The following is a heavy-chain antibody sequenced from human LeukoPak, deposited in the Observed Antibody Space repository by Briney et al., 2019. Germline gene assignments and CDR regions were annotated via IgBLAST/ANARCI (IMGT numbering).Heavy chain of an antibody. D-gene: IGHD2-2*01. CDR1: GFTFNTSG. CDR2: ISFAETNK. Sequence: GRSLRLSCTASGFTFNTSGIHWVRQAPGRGLEWMPIISFAETNKFSADSVKGRFTMSRDNSKDTLYLHVNSLRAEDTAVYYCAMPYCSTTSCFGEYFYYYAMDVWGQGTTVTVSS. CDR3: AMPYCSTTSCFGEYFYYYAMDV. V-gene: IGHV3-30*03. J-gene: IGHJ6*02.